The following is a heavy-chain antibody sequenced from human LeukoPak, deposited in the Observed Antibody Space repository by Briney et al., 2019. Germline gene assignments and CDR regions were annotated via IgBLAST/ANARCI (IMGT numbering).Heavy chain of an antibody. J-gene: IGHJ4*02. CDR2: IYYSGST. CDR3: ARGVTIFGVVKAIPNY. CDR1: GGSISSSSYY. Sequence: SETLSLTCTVSGGSISSSSYYWGWIRQPPGKGLEWIGSIYYSGSTYYNPSLKSRVTISVDTSKNQFSLKLSSVTAADTAVYYCARGVTIFGVVKAIPNYWGQGTLVTVSS. V-gene: IGHV4-39*07. D-gene: IGHD3-3*01.